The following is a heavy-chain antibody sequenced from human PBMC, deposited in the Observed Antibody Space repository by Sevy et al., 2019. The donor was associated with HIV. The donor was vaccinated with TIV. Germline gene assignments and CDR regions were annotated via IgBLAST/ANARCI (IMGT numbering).Heavy chain of an antibody. CDR1: GYPFSTYA. CDR3: ARLEASGSGWYGNGMDV. J-gene: IGHJ6*02. Sequence: ASVKVSCKASGYPFSTYAISWVRQAPGQGLECMGWISAYNGHTNYAQSLQDRVTRTKDTSTSTAYLEMRSLRSDDTAVYYCARLEASGSGWYGNGMDVWGQGTTVTVSS. CDR2: ISAYNGHT. V-gene: IGHV1-18*01. D-gene: IGHD6-19*01.